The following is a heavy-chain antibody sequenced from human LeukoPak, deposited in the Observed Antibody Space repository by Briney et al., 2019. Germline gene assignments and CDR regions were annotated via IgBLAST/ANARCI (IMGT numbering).Heavy chain of an antibody. V-gene: IGHV4-59*11. Sequence: PLETLSLTCTVSGASISSHYWGWIRQSPGKGLEWIGYISYSGITNYNPSLKSRVTISVDTSKNHFSLRLSSVTAADTAVYYCASRAHCSGGSCYGNWFDPWGQGTLVTVSS. D-gene: IGHD2-15*01. J-gene: IGHJ5*02. CDR1: GASISSHY. CDR3: ASRAHCSGGSCYGNWFDP. CDR2: ISYSGIT.